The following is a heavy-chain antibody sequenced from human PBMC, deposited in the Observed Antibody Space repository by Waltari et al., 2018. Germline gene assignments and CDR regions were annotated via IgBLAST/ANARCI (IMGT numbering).Heavy chain of an antibody. CDR3: ARGKYYYDSSGYFYYYYYMDV. J-gene: IGHJ6*03. V-gene: IGHV1-69*01. Sequence: QVQLVQSGAEVKKPGSSVKVSCKASGGTFSSYAISWGRQAPGQGLEWMGGIIPIFGTANYAQKFQGRVTITADESTSTAYMELSSLRSEDTAVYYCARGKYYYDSSGYFYYYYYMDVWGKGTTVTVSS. CDR1: GGTFSSYA. D-gene: IGHD3-22*01. CDR2: IIPIFGTA.